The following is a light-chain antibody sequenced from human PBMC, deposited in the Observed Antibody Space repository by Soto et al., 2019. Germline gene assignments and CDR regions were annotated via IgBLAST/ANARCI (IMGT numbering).Light chain of an antibody. Sequence: EIVLTQSPGTLSLSPGERATLSCRASQSVSSSYLAWYQQKPGQAPRLLIYGASSRATGIPDRFSGSGSGTDFTLTISRLEPEDFATYYCQQYSNLITFGQGTRLEIK. CDR3: QQYSNLIT. CDR2: GAS. J-gene: IGKJ5*01. V-gene: IGKV3-20*01. CDR1: QSVSSSY.